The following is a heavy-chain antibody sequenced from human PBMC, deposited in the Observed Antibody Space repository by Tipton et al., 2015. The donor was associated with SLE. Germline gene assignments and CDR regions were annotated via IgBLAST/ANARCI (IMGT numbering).Heavy chain of an antibody. Sequence: VQLVQSGAEVKKPGESLKISCEGSGYSFTSYWIAWVRQMPGKGLEWMGIIYPGDSDTKYSPTFQGQVTMSADRSINTAYLQWSSLKATDTAIYYCARSASTWYHLDYWGQGTLVTVSS. J-gene: IGHJ4*02. CDR1: GYSFTSYW. V-gene: IGHV5-51*01. CDR3: ARSASTWYHLDY. CDR2: IYPGDSDT. D-gene: IGHD6-13*01.